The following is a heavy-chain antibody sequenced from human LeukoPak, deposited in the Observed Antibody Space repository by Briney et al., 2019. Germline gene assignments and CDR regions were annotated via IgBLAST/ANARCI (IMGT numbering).Heavy chain of an antibody. Sequence: GRFTISRVNAKNSLYLQMNSLRVEDTAVYYCARRIVGPTSAGDYWGQGTPVTVSS. J-gene: IGHJ4*02. D-gene: IGHD1-26*01. V-gene: IGHV3-11*06. CDR3: ARRIVGPTSAGDY.